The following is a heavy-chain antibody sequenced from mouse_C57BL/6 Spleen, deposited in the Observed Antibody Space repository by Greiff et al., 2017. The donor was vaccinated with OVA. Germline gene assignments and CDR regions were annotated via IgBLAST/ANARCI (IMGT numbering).Heavy chain of an antibody. CDR1: GFTFSDYG. CDR2: ISSGSSTI. Sequence: EVKLMESVGGLVKPGGSLTLSCAASGFTFSDYGMHWVRQAPEKGLEWVAYISSGSSTIYYADTVKGRFPISRDNAKNTLFLQMTSLRSEDTAMYYCARTGYYGSSPYYAMDYWGQGTSVTVSS. V-gene: IGHV5-17*01. CDR3: ARTGYYGSSPYYAMDY. D-gene: IGHD1-1*01. J-gene: IGHJ4*01.